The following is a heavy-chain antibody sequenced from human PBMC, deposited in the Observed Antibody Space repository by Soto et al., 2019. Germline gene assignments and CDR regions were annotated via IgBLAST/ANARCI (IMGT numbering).Heavy chain of an antibody. J-gene: IGHJ6*02. CDR3: AKDRSWFGGYYGMGA. Sequence: PGGSLRLSCAASGFTFDDYAMHWVRQAPGKGLEWVSGISWNSGSIGYADSVKGRFTISRDNAKNSLYLQMNSLRAEDTALYYCAKDRSWFGGYYGMGAWGQGNTVTVSS. CDR2: ISWNSGSI. CDR1: GFTFDDYA. V-gene: IGHV3-9*01. D-gene: IGHD3-10*01.